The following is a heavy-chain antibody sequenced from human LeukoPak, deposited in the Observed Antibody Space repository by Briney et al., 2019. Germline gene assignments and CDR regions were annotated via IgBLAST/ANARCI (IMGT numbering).Heavy chain of an antibody. D-gene: IGHD6-19*01. CDR1: GYSFTSYW. Sequence: GESLKISCKGSGYSFTSYWIGWVRQMPGKGLEWMGIIYPGDSDTRYSPSFQGQVTISADKSISTAYLQWCSLKASDTAMYYCASRSSGWYDAFDIWGQGTMVTVSS. CDR2: IYPGDSDT. CDR3: ASRSSGWYDAFDI. V-gene: IGHV5-51*01. J-gene: IGHJ3*02.